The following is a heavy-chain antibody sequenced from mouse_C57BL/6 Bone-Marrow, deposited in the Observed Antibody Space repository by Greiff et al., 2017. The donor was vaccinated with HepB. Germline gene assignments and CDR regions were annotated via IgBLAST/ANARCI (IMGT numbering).Heavy chain of an antibody. D-gene: IGHD1-1*01. CDR2: IDPSDSYT. J-gene: IGHJ2*01. V-gene: IGHV1-69*01. CDR1: GYTFTSYW. CDR3: ARMGYYGRDY. Sequence: VQLQQPGAELVMPGASVKLSCKASGYTFTSYWMHWVKQRPGQGLEWIGEIDPSDSYTNYNQKFKGKSTLTVDKSSSTAYMQLSSLTSEDSAVYYCARMGYYGRDYWGQGTTLTVSS.